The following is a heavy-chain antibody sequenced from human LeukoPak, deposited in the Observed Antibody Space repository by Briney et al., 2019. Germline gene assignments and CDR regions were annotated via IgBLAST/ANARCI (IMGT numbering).Heavy chain of an antibody. D-gene: IGHD6-19*01. CDR1: GYTFTSYG. V-gene: IGHV1-18*01. CDR3: ARERTREQWLLAGNYYYYYGMDV. Sequence: ASVKVSCKASGYTFTSYGISWVRQAPGQGLEWMGWISAYNGNTNYAQKLQGRVTMTTDTSTSTAYMELRSLRSDDTAVYYCARERTREQWLLAGNYYYYYGMDVWGQGTTVTVSS. J-gene: IGHJ6*02. CDR2: ISAYNGNT.